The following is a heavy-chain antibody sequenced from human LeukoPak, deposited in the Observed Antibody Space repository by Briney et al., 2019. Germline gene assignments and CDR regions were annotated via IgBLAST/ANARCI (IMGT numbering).Heavy chain of an antibody. V-gene: IGHV3-23*01. CDR3: AKVTYDILTGYQGPFDAFDI. CDR1: GFTFSSYG. J-gene: IGHJ3*02. Sequence: GGSLRLSCAASGFTFSSYGMSWVRQAPGKGLEWVSAISGSGGSTYYADSVKGWFTISRDNSKNTLYLQMNSLRAEDTAVYYCAKVTYDILTGYQGPFDAFDIWGQGTMVTVSS. D-gene: IGHD3-9*01. CDR2: ISGSGGST.